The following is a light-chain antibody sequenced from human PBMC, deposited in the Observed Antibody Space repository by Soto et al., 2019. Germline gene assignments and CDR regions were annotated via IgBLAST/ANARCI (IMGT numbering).Light chain of an antibody. CDR2: VAS. CDR3: QQYAGSPLFT. Sequence: EIVLTQSPGTLSLSPGERATLSCRASQSVSSSYLASYQQKPGQAPRLLIYVASARATGIPDKFSGSGSGNDVSLTISRLEPEDDAVYYWQQYAGSPLFTFGPGTKVDIK. V-gene: IGKV3-20*01. J-gene: IGKJ3*01. CDR1: QSVSSSY.